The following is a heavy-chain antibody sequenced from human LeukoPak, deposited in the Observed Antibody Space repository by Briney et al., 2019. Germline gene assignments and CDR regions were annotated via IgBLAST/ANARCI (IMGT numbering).Heavy chain of an antibody. CDR3: AGSYDSSGYPDY. CDR1: GGTFSSCA. D-gene: IGHD3-22*01. CDR2: IIPIFGTA. V-gene: IGHV1-69*13. J-gene: IGHJ4*02. Sequence: SVKVSCTASGGTFSSCAISWVRQAPGQGLEWMGGIIPIFGTANYAQKFQGRVTITADESTSTAYMEPSSLRSEDTAVYYCAGSYDSSGYPDYWGQGTLVTVSS.